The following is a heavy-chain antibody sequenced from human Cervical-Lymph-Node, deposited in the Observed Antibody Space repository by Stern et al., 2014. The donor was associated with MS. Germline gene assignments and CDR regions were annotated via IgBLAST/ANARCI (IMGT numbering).Heavy chain of an antibody. CDR3: AHRLCNGGSCYFDY. J-gene: IGHJ4*02. CDR1: GFSLRTSRVG. V-gene: IGHV2-5*02. D-gene: IGHD2-15*01. CDR2: IYWDDDK. Sequence: QITLKESGPTLVKPTQTLTLTCTFSGFSLRTSRVGVGWIRQPPGKALEWLALIYWDDDKRYSPSLKSRLTITKDTSKNQVVLTMTDMDPVDTATYYCAHRLCNGGSCYFDYWGQGTLVTVSS.